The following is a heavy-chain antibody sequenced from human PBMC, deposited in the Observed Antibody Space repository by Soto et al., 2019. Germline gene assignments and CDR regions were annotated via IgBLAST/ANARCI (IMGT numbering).Heavy chain of an antibody. CDR3: ARDRQGYYDSSGYTRIHYYYYYGMDV. CDR1: GYTFTGSY. Sequence: ASVKVSCKASGYTFTGSYMHWVRQAPGQGLEWMGWINPNSGGTNYAQKFQGWVTMTRDTSISTAYMELSRLRSDDTAVYYCARDRQGYYDSSGYTRIHYYYYYGMDVWGQGTTVTVYS. D-gene: IGHD3-22*01. CDR2: INPNSGGT. J-gene: IGHJ6*02. V-gene: IGHV1-2*04.